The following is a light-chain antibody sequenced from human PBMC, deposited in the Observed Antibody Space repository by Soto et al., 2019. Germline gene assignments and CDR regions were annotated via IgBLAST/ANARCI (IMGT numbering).Light chain of an antibody. CDR2: LERSGNY. CDR1: SGHKSYI. Sequence: QSVLTQSPSASASLGSSVKLTCTLSSGHKSYIVAWHQQQPGTAPRYLMNLERSGNYTTGSGVPYRFSGSSSGADRYLTISNLQVEDAADYYCETWDSNTHRVFGGGTKLTVL. V-gene: IGLV4-60*02. J-gene: IGLJ2*01. CDR3: ETWDSNTHRV.